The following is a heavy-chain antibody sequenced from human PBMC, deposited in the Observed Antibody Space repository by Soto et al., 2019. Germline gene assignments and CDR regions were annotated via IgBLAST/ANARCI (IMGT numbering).Heavy chain of an antibody. J-gene: IGHJ4*02. CDR3: ASLGGSGGSCYWCPFDF. Sequence: QVHLAESGGGVVQPGRSLRLSCVASGFTFSSHAVHWVRQAPGKGLEWVAVISFDGSNKHYADSVKGRFTISRDNSKNTLYLQMNSLSAEDTAVYSCASLGGSGGSCYWCPFDFWGQGTLVTVSS. D-gene: IGHD2-15*01. CDR1: GFTFSSHA. V-gene: IGHV3-30-3*01. CDR2: ISFDGSNK.